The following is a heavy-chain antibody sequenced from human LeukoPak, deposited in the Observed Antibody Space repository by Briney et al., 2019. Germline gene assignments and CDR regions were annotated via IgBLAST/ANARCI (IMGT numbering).Heavy chain of an antibody. Sequence: GGSLRLSCAASGFTFSSYWMSWVRQAPGKGLEWVADIKEDGSEKYYVDSVKGRFTISRDNAKNSLYLQMNSLRAEDTAVYYCARLAGAGSSGFDYWGQGTLVTVSS. CDR2: IKEDGSEK. CDR1: GFTFSSYW. V-gene: IGHV3-7*01. D-gene: IGHD1-26*01. J-gene: IGHJ4*02. CDR3: ARLAGAGSSGFDY.